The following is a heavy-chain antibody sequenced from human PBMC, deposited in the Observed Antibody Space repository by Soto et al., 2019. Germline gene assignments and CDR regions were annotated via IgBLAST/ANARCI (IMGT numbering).Heavy chain of an antibody. CDR3: ARDGGRHSGGIDY. V-gene: IGHV1-69*01. CDR2: IIPIVGTA. D-gene: IGHD1-26*01. Sequence: QVQLVQSGAEVKKPGSSVKVSCKASGGTFSSYSINWVRQAPGQGLEWMGEIIPIVGTANYAQKIQGSVTITADESTSTAYMELSSLRSEDTAVYYCARDGGRHSGGIDYWGQGTLVTVSS. J-gene: IGHJ4*02. CDR1: GGTFSSYS.